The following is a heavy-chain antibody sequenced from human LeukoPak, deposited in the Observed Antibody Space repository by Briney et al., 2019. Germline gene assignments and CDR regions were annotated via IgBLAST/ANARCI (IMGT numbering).Heavy chain of an antibody. V-gene: IGHV4-59*01. CDR1: GGSISSYY. J-gene: IGHJ5*02. CDR3: ARNYDILTGYPNWFDP. D-gene: IGHD3-9*01. CDR2: IYYSGST. Sequence: SETLSLTCTVSGGSISSYYWSWIRQPPGKGLEWIGYIYYSGSTNYNPSLKSRVTISVDTSKNQFSLKLSSVTAADTAVYYCARNYDILTGYPNWFDPWGQGTLVTVSS.